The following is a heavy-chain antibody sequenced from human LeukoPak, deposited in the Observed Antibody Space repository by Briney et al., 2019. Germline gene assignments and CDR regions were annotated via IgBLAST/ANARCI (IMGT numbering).Heavy chain of an antibody. Sequence: SETLSLTCTVSGGSISSGSYYWSWIRQPAGKGLEWIGRIYTSGSTNYNPSLKSRVTISLDTSKNQFSLKLSSVTATDTAVYYCARAGTDGYSHFDYWGQGTLVTVSS. CDR3: ARAGTDGYSHFDY. V-gene: IGHV4-61*02. CDR1: GGSISSGSYY. CDR2: IYTSGST. D-gene: IGHD3-22*01. J-gene: IGHJ4*02.